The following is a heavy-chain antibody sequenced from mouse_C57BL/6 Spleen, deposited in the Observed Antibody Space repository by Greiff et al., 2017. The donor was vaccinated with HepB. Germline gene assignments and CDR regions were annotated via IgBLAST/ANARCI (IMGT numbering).Heavy chain of an antibody. CDR1: GYTFTSYW. V-gene: IGHV1-69*01. D-gene: IGHD2-10*02. CDR3: ARGGYGNFAWFAY. Sequence: VQLQQPGAELVMPGASVKLSCKASGYTFTSYWMHWVKQRPGQGLEWIGESDPSDSYTNYNQKFKGKSTLTVDKSSSTAYMQLSSLTSEDSAVYYGARGGYGNFAWFAYWGQGTLVTVSA. J-gene: IGHJ3*01. CDR2: SDPSDSYT.